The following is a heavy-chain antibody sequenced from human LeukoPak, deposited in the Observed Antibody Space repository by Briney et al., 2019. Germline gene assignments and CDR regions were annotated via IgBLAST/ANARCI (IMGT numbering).Heavy chain of an antibody. Sequence: GGSLRLSCAVSGITLSNYGMNWVRQAPGKGLEWVAGISRSGGTTKYTDSVKGRFTISRDSPKNTLYLQMNSLRAEDTAVYFCAKRGVVIRVILVGFHKEAYYFDSWGQGALVTVSS. V-gene: IGHV3-23*01. CDR1: GITLSNYG. CDR3: AKRGVVIRVILVGFHKEAYYFDS. D-gene: IGHD3-22*01. CDR2: ISRSGGTT. J-gene: IGHJ4*02.